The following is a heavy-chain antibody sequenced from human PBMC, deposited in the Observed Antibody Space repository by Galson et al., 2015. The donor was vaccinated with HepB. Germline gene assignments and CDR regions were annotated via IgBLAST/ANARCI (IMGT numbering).Heavy chain of an antibody. V-gene: IGHV4-4*07. J-gene: IGHJ3*02. CDR2: IFSSGTT. D-gene: IGHD2-21*02. CDR3: ARNRGGDSWDDAFDN. CDR1: GGSISRFH. Sequence: ETLSLTCSVSGGSISRFHWTWIRQPAGKGLEWIGRIFSSGTTTYNPSLKSRVIMSVDTFRNQFPLKLRSMTAADTAVYFCARNRGGDSWDDAFDNWGQGTIVTVFS.